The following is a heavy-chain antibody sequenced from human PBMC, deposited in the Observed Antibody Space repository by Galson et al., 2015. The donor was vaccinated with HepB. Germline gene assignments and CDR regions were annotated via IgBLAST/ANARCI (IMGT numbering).Heavy chain of an antibody. D-gene: IGHD2-15*01. V-gene: IGHV1-18*01. CDR2: ISAYDRYT. Sequence: SVKVSCKASGYTFSTYSITWVRQAPGQGLEWMGWISAYDRYTNYAQKFQGRVTMTTDTSTTTAYMELRCLRSDDTAVYYCARGALVAVVDATQNNWFDPWGQGTLVTVSS. CDR1: GYTFSTYS. CDR3: ARGALVAVVDATQNNWFDP. J-gene: IGHJ5*02.